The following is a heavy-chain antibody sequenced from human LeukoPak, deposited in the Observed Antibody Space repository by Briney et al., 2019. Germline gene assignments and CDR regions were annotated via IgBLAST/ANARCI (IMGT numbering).Heavy chain of an antibody. D-gene: IGHD6-19*01. CDR2: IYYSGST. Sequence: SETLSLTCTVSGGSISSYYWSWIRQPPGKGLEWIGYIYYSGSTNYNPSLKSRVTISVDTSKNQFSLTLSSVTAADTAVYYCARNRRSRIAVAGTGFDYWGQGTLVTVSS. V-gene: IGHV4-59*01. CDR1: GGSISSYY. CDR3: ARNRRSRIAVAGTGFDY. J-gene: IGHJ4*02.